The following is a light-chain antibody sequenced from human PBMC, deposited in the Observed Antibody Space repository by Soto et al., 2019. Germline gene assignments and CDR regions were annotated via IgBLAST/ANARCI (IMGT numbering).Light chain of an antibody. J-gene: IGKJ1*01. CDR3: QQYNNWPRT. CDR1: QSGSSN. Sequence: DILMTHSPATLSVSPGERATLSCRASQSGSSNLAWYQQKPGQAPRLLIYGASTRATGIPARFSGSGSGKEFTLTISSLQSEDFAVYYRQQYNNWPRTFGQGTKVDTK. V-gene: IGKV3-15*01. CDR2: GAS.